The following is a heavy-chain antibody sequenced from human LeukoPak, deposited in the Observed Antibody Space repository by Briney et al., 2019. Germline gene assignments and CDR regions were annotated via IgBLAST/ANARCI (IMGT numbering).Heavy chain of an antibody. CDR1: GGSIDSADDY. V-gene: IGHV4-30-4*08. CDR3: ARLHNSSWYAPFYYYYYGMDV. J-gene: IGHJ6*02. D-gene: IGHD6-13*01. Sequence: ASETLSLTCTVSGGSIDSADDYWNWIRQSPGKGLEWIGYIYYTGTTFYNPSLESRVTISVDTSKNKFSLKLSSVTAADTAVYYCARLHNSSWYAPFYYYYYGMDVWGQGTTVTVSS. CDR2: IYYTGTT.